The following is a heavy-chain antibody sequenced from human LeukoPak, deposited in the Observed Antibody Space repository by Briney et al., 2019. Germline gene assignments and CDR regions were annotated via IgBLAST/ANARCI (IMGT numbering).Heavy chain of an antibody. Sequence: SETLSLTCTVSGGSISSYYWSWIRQPPGKGLEWIGYIYYSGSTYYKPSLKSRVTISVDTSKNQFSLKLSSVTAADTAVYYCARGGYYGSGNDFRFDPWGQGTLVTVSS. CDR2: IYYSGST. J-gene: IGHJ5*02. D-gene: IGHD3-10*01. V-gene: IGHV4-59*01. CDR1: GGSISSYY. CDR3: ARGGYYGSGNDFRFDP.